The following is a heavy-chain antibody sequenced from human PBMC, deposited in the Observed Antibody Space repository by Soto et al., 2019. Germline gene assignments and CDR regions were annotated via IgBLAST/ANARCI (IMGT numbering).Heavy chain of an antibody. D-gene: IGHD6-13*01. CDR2: INSDGSST. CDR1: GFTFSSYW. J-gene: IGHJ6*02. V-gene: IGHV3-74*01. CDR3: ASRIAAAGSRGSYYYGMDV. Sequence: TGGSLRLSCAASGFTFSSYWMHWVRQAPGKGLVWVSRINSDGSSTSYADSVKGRFTISRDNAKNTLYLQMNSLRAEDTAVYYCASRIAAAGSRGSYYYGMDVWGQGTTVTVSS.